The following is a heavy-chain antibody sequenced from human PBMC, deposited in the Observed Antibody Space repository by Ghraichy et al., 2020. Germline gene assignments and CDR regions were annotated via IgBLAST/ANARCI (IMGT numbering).Heavy chain of an antibody. CDR3: ARGSKVVRFYYYDGMDV. Sequence: GESLNISCVGSGFTFSGYSMNWVRQSPGKGLQWLSYITSSSRTTSYADSVKGRFTVSRDNAQNSVYLQMESLGDEDTSVYYCARGSKVVRFYYYDGMDVWGQGTTVTVSS. CDR2: ITSSSRTT. V-gene: IGHV3-48*02. J-gene: IGHJ6*02. D-gene: IGHD4-23*01. CDR1: GFTFSGYS.